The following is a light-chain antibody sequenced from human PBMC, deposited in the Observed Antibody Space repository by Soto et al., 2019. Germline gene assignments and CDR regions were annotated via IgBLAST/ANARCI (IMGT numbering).Light chain of an antibody. CDR1: QSIRSW. V-gene: IGKV1-5*01. Sequence: DIQMTQSPYSLSASVGDRVTITCRASQSIRSWLAWYQQKPGKAPKLLIYDASSLQSGVPSRFSGRGSGTEFTLTISSLQPDDFATYYCQQYDSYSWTFGQGTKVDIK. J-gene: IGKJ1*01. CDR2: DAS. CDR3: QQYDSYSWT.